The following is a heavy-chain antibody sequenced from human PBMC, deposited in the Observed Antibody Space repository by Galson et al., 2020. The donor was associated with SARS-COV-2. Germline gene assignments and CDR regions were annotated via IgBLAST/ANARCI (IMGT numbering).Heavy chain of an antibody. V-gene: IGHV4-39*01. CDR1: GASINTRPYF. J-gene: IGHJ4*02. Sequence: SETLSLTCTVSGASINTRPYFWGWIRQSPGKGLEWIGGIDYSGNPYYNPSLESRVTIFEGTSNNQFSLKLGSVTAADTAVYYCARLGGTGGDGIGVWGQGTLVSVSS. CDR2: IDYSGNP. CDR3: ARLGGTGGDGIGV. D-gene: IGHD7-27*01.